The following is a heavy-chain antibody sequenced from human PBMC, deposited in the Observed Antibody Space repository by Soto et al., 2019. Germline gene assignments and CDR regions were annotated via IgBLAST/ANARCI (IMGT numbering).Heavy chain of an antibody. J-gene: IGHJ6*03. Sequence: QDQLVQSGVEVKKPGASVKVSCKASGYSFTNYGITWVRQAPGQGFERMGWISAYNGNTNYAQKFQGRVTMTTDASTSTAYLELRSLRSDDTAVYYCARDRGVAPPVAGNTHYYYYMDVCGKGTTVTVSS. V-gene: IGHV1-18*01. D-gene: IGHD6-19*01. CDR1: GYSFTNYG. CDR2: ISAYNGNT. CDR3: ARDRGVAPPVAGNTHYYYYMDV.